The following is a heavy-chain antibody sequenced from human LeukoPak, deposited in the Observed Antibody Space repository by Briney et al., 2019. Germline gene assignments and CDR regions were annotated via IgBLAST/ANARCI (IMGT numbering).Heavy chain of an antibody. CDR1: GFTFISSA. V-gene: IGHV1-58*01. J-gene: IGHJ3*02. CDR2: IVVGSGDT. CDR3: AAERRLYCSGGACYPDAFDI. Sequence: GTSVKVSCKTSGFTFISSAVQWVRQARGQRLEWIGWIVVGSGDTNYAQKFLERITITRDMSTGTAYMELSSLRSEDTAMYYCAAERRLYCSGGACYPDAFDIWGQGTLVTVSS. D-gene: IGHD2-15*01.